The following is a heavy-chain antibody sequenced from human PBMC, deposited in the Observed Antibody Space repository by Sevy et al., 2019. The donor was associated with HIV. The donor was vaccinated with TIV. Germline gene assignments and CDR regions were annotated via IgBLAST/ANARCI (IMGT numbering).Heavy chain of an antibody. CDR3: ARLTTINPFDY. CDR2: INPKSGDT. V-gene: IGHV1-2*06. D-gene: IGHD4-17*01. Sequence: ASVKVSCKTSGYTFTTYYMHWVRQAPGQGLEWMGRINPKSGDTNYAQKFQGRVTLTRDTSISTAYMELSRLTSDDTAVYYCARLTTINPFDYWGQRTLVTVSS. CDR1: GYTFTTYY. J-gene: IGHJ4*02.